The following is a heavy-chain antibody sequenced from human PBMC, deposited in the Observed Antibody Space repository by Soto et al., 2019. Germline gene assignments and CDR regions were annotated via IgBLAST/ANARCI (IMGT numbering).Heavy chain of an antibody. V-gene: IGHV1-18*01. D-gene: IGHD6-19*01. CDR2: ISAYNGNT. CDR3: ARDHGGSGWYFAFDI. J-gene: IGHJ3*02. Sequence: ASVKVSCKASGYTFTSYGISWVRQAPGQGLEWMGWISAYNGNTNYAQKLQGRVTMTTDTSTGTAYMELRSLRSGDTAVYYCARDHGGSGWYFAFDIWGQGTMVTVSS. CDR1: GYTFTSYG.